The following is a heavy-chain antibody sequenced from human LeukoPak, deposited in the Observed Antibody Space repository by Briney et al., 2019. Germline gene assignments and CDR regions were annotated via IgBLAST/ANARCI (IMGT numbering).Heavy chain of an antibody. CDR3: ARDWAPASGYGYYYYMDV. CDR1: GFTFSSYA. D-gene: IGHD5-12*01. Sequence: GGSLGLSCAASGFTFSSYAMHWVRQAPGKGLEWVAVISYDGSNKYYADSVKGRFTISRDNSKNTLYLQMNSLGAEDTAVYYCARDWAPASGYGYYYYMDVWGKGTTVTVSS. J-gene: IGHJ6*03. V-gene: IGHV3-30*04. CDR2: ISYDGSNK.